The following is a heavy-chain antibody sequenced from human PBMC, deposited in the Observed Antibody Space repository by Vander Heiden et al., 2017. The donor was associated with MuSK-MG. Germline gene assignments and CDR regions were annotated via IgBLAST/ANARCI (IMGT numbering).Heavy chain of an antibody. CDR3: ARHFAFGATYRWFDP. J-gene: IGHJ5*02. CDR2: IYYSGST. V-gene: IGHV4-39*01. D-gene: IGHD3-16*02. CDR1: GGSISSSSYY. Sequence: QPQLPESGPGLVKPSETLSLTCTVSGGSISSSSYYWGWIRQPPGKGLEWIGSIYYSGSTYYNPSLKSRVTISVDTSKNQFSLKLSSVTAADTAVYYCARHFAFGATYRWFDPWGQGTLVTVSS.